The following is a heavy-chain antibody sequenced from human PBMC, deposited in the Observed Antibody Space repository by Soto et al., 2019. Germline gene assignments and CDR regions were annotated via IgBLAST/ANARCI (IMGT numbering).Heavy chain of an antibody. Sequence: ASVKVSCKVSGYTLTELSMHWVRQAPGKGLEWMGGFDPEDGETIYAQKFQGRVTMTEDTSTDTAYMELSSLRSEDTAVYYCATDLVRGVIITANAFDIWGQGTMVTVSS. CDR3: ATDLVRGVIITANAFDI. CDR2: FDPEDGET. J-gene: IGHJ3*02. D-gene: IGHD3-10*01. V-gene: IGHV1-24*01. CDR1: GYTLTELS.